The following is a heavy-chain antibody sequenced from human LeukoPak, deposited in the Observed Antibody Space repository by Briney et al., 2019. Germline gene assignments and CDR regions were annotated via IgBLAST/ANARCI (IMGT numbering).Heavy chain of an antibody. D-gene: IGHD5-18*01. V-gene: IGHV1-2*02. CDR1: GYTFTGYY. J-gene: IGHJ4*02. CDR3: ARDRSPAPGRSYGRGHFDY. Sequence: ASVKVSCKASGYTFTGYYMHWVRQAPGQGLEWMGWINPNSGDTNYAQKFQGRVTMTRDTSINTAYMELSRLRSDDTAVYYCARDRSPAPGRSYGRGHFDYWGQGTLVAVSS. CDR2: INPNSGDT.